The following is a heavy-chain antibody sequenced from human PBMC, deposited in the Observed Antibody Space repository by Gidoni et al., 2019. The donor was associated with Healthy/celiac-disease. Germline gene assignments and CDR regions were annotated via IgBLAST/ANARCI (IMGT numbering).Heavy chain of an antibody. CDR3: AGDLGGYPFCGGDCYLY. D-gene: IGHD2-21*01. CDR1: GFPVSSNY. CDR2: IYSGGST. J-gene: IGHJ4*02. V-gene: IGHV3-53*01. Sequence: EVQLVESGGGLIQPGGSLRLSCAASGFPVSSNYMSWVRQAPGKGLEWVSVIYSGGSTYYADSVKGRFTISRDNSKNTLYLQMNSLRAEDTAVYYCAGDLGGYPFCGGDCYLYWGQGTLVTVSS.